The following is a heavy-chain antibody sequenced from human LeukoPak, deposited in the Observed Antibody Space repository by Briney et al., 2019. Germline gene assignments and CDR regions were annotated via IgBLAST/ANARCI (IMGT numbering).Heavy chain of an antibody. J-gene: IGHJ4*02. D-gene: IGHD2-21*01. V-gene: IGHV3-7*04. Sequence: GGSLRLSCAASGFTLSRYWMTRVRQAPGKGLEWVANINQDGSEKYYVDSVKGRFTISRDNAKNSLYLQMNSLRAEDTAVYYCARDKYSIDYWGQGTLVTVSS. CDR1: GFTLSRYW. CDR2: INQDGSEK. CDR3: ARDKYSIDY.